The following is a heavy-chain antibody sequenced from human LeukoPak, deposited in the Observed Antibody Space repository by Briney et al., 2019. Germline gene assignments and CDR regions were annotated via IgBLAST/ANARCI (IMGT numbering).Heavy chain of an antibody. V-gene: IGHV1-2*06. CDR1: GYTFTGYY. CDR2: INLNSGGT. Sequence: ASVKDSCKAPGYTFTGYYMHSVRQAPGQGLEWMARINLNSGGTNYAPKFQGRVTMTRDTSISTAYMELSRVRSDDTAVYYCARGAGYSGYDPEYYYYYYMDVWGKGTTVTVSS. D-gene: IGHD5-12*01. J-gene: IGHJ6*03. CDR3: ARGAGYSGYDPEYYYYYYMDV.